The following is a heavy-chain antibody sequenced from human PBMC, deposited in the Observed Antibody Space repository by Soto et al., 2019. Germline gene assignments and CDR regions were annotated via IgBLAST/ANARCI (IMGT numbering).Heavy chain of an antibody. CDR1: GFTFSSYA. CDR2: ISYDGSNK. V-gene: IGHV3-30-3*01. D-gene: IGHD6-19*01. J-gene: IGHJ6*02. CDR3: ARARGSSGWYPSTYYYYGMDV. Sequence: QPGGSLRLSCAASGFTFSSYAMHWVRQAPGKGLEWVAVISYDGSNKYYADSVKGRFTISRDNSKNTLYLQMNSLRAEDTAVHYCARARGSSGWYPSTYYYYGMDVWGQGTTVTV.